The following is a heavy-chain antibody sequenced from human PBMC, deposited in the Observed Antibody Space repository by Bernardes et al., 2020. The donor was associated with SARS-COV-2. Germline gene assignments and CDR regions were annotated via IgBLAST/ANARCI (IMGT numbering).Heavy chain of an antibody. J-gene: IGHJ6*02. V-gene: IGHV4-59*01. CDR2: IYYSGST. D-gene: IGHD3-22*01. CDR3: ARGHPQSITLIVVAQGGMDV. CDR1: GGSISSYY. Sequence: SETLSVRCTVSGGSISSYYWSWIRQPPGKGLEWIGYIYYSGSTNYNPSLKSRVTISVDTSKNQFSLKLSSVTAADTAVYYCARGHPQSITLIVVAQGGMDVWGQGTTVTVSS.